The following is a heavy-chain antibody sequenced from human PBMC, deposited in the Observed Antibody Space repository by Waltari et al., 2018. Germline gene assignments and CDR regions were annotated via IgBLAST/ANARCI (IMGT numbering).Heavy chain of an antibody. V-gene: IGHV3-53*01. D-gene: IGHD4-17*01. CDR1: GFTVSSSY. CDR2: IYSGGIT. J-gene: IGHJ4*02. CDR3: ARNAYGK. Sequence: EVQLVESGGGLIQPGGSLRLSCAASGFTVSSSYMNWVRQAPGKGLEWVSVIYSGGITYYADSVKGRVTISRDNSKNTLYLQMNSLRAEDTAMYYCARNAYGKWGQGTLVTVSS.